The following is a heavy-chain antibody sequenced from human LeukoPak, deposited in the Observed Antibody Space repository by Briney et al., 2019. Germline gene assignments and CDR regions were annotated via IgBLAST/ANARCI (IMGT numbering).Heavy chain of an antibody. CDR2: INPNSGST. J-gene: IGHJ4*02. D-gene: IGHD2-15*01. CDR3: ARERIAARPRLRSGGSCYGLVY. Sequence: ASVKVSCKASGYTFTGYYMHWVRQAPGQGLEWMGWINPNSGSTNYAQKFQGRVTMTRDTSISTAYMELSRLRSDDTAVYYCARERIAARPRLRSGGSCYGLVYWGQGTLVTVSS. CDR1: GYTFTGYY. V-gene: IGHV1-2*02.